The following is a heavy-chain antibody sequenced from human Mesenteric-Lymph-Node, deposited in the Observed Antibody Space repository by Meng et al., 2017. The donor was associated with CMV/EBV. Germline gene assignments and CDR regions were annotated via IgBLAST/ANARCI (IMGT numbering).Heavy chain of an antibody. CDR2: VYFSGTT. CDR1: GASISSSSYY. J-gene: IGHJ4*02. D-gene: IGHD2-21*01. CDR3: ARVLWGWYFDY. Sequence: SETLSLTCTVSGASISSSSYYWGWIRQPPGKELEWIANVYFSGTTYDNPSLKSLFTISADTSKNQFSLELRFVTAADTAVYYCARVLWGWYFDYWGQGILVTVSS. V-gene: IGHV4-39*07.